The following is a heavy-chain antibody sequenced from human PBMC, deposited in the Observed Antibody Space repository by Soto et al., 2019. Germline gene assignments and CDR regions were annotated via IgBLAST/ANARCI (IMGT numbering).Heavy chain of an antibody. V-gene: IGHV4-59*01. CDR3: ARIKSGYSYGSIIDF. J-gene: IGHJ4*02. CDR1: GGSINNFH. CDR2: VFYSGRT. Sequence: SETLSLTCSVSGGSINNFHWSWIRQPPGKGLEWIGFVFYSGRTTYNPSLQSRVTISVDTSHNHFSLKLRSVTAADTATYYCARIKSGYSYGSIIDFWGKGKLVTVSS. D-gene: IGHD5-18*01.